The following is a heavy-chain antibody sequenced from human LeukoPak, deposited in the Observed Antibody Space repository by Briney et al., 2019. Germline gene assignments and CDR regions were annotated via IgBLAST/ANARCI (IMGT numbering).Heavy chain of an antibody. V-gene: IGHV4-39*01. CDR3: ARCNIGYGQVANWFDP. J-gene: IGHJ5*02. CDR2: IYYSGST. CDR1: GGSISSSSYY. Sequence: SETLSLACTVSGGSISSSSYYWGWIRQPPGKGLEWIGSIYYSGSTYYNPSLKSRVTISVDTSKNQFSLKLSSVTAADTAVYYCARCNIGYGQVANWFDPWGQGTLVTVS. D-gene: IGHD5-18*01.